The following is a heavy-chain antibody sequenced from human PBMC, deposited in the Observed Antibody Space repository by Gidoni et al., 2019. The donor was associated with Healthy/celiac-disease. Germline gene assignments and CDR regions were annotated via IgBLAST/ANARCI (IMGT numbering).Heavy chain of an antibody. J-gene: IGHJ4*02. V-gene: IGHV3-7*01. Sequence: EVQLVESGGGLVQPGGSLRLSCAASGFTFSSYWMSWVRQAPGKGLEWVANIKQDGSEKYYVDSVKGRFTISRDNAKNSLYPQMNSLRAEDTAVYYCARDSSTSPFDYWGQGTLVTVSS. CDR1: GFTFSSYW. CDR2: IKQDGSEK. D-gene: IGHD2-2*01. CDR3: ARDSSTSPFDY.